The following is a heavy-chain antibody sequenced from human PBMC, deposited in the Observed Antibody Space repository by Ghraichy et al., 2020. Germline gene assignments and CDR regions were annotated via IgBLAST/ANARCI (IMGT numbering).Heavy chain of an antibody. D-gene: IGHD3-22*01. CDR3: ARDPSGSGRVINPRNNYYFDY. V-gene: IGHV1-2*06. J-gene: IGHJ4*02. CDR1: GYTFTGYY. Sequence: ASVKVSCKASGYTFTGYYMHWVRQAPGQGLEWMGRINPNSGGTNYAQKFQGRVTMTRDTSISTAYMELSRLRSDDTAVYYCARDPSGSGRVINPRNNYYFDYWGQGTLVTVSS. CDR2: INPNSGGT.